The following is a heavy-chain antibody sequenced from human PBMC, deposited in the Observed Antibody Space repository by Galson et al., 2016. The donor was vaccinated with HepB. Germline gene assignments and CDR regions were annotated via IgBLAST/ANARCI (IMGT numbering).Heavy chain of an antibody. CDR1: GFTFDDYT. J-gene: IGHJ4*02. V-gene: IGHV3-43*01. Sequence: SLRLSCAASGFTFDDYTMHWVRQAPGKGLEWVSLITWNGGSTYYADSVKGRFTISRDNTENSLYLQMSNLTTEDTALYYCAKVASRSSILDYWGQGTLVTVSS. CDR2: ITWNGGST. D-gene: IGHD6-6*01. CDR3: AKVASRSSILDY.